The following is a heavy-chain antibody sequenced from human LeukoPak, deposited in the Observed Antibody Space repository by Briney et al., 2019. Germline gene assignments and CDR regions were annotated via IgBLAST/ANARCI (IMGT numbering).Heavy chain of an antibody. Sequence: GGSLRLSCTASGFTFGTYWMTWVRQAPGKGLEWVANVKADGGDKFYVDSVKGRFAISRDNAKRSLYLQMNSLRAEDTAVYCCARGRREECSSTSCLHYYYYGMDVWGQGTMVTVSS. CDR3: ARGRREECSSTSCLHYYYYGMDV. D-gene: IGHD2-2*01. J-gene: IGHJ6*02. CDR2: VKADGGDK. V-gene: IGHV3-7*01. CDR1: GFTFGTYW.